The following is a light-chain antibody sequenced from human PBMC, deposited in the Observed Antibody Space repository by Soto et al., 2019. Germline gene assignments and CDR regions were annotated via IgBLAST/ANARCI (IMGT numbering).Light chain of an antibody. Sequence: EMIISQVSPTVSASPGEGVPLSCSAAQDVTTNFAWYQVKRGQPPRLLIHDISTRATGVPARFRGYGCGTEFTLSISGLQYENFAVYFCQQDNHVPFSSGQGPR. CDR3: QQDNHVPFS. V-gene: IGKV3-15*01. CDR1: QDVTTN. CDR2: DIS. J-gene: IGKJ5*01.